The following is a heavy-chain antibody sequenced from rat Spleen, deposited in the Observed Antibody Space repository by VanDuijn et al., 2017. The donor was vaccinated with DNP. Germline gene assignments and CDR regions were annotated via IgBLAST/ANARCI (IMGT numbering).Heavy chain of an antibody. CDR2: ISTVGDNA. Sequence: EVQLVESGGGSVQPGRSLKLSCAASGFTFSDYYMAWVRQAPTKGLEWVASISTVGDNAYYRDSVKGRFTISRDNAKSTLYLQMDSLRSEDTATYYCATFRGWGQGVMVTVSS. J-gene: IGHJ2*01. D-gene: IGHD1-3*01. CDR3: ATFRG. CDR1: GFTFSDYY. V-gene: IGHV5-25*01.